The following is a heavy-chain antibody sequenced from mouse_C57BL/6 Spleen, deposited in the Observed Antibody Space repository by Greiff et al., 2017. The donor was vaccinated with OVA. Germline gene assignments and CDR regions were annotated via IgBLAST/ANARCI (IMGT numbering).Heavy chain of an antibody. Sequence: QVQLKQSGPELVKPGASVKLSCKASGYTFTSYDINWVKQRPGQGLEWIGWIYPRDGSTKYNEKFKGKATLTVDTSSSTAYMELHSLTSEDSAVYFCARREYDGGFAYWGQGTLVTVSA. CDR2: IYPRDGST. CDR1: GYTFTSYD. CDR3: ARREYDGGFAY. D-gene: IGHD2-12*01. J-gene: IGHJ3*01. V-gene: IGHV1-85*01.